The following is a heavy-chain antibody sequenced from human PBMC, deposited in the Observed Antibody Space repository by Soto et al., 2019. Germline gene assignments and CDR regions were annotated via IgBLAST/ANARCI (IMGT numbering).Heavy chain of an antibody. Sequence: PGESLKISCKASGYTFTNYWIGWVRQMPGKGLEWMGIIYPGDSDTKYNPSFQGQVTISADKSITTPYLQWSSLKASDTAIYYCAASIFYYGMDVWGQGTTVTVS. J-gene: IGHJ6*02. CDR1: GYTFTNYW. CDR3: AASIFYYGMDV. CDR2: IYPGDSDT. V-gene: IGHV5-51*01.